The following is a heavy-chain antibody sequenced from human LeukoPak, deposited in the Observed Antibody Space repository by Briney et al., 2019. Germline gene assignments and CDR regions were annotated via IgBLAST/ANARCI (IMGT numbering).Heavy chain of an antibody. Sequence: PGGSLRLSCAASGFTFNDHTMSWVRQAPGKGLEWVSSISTHGSYIYYADSVKGGFTISRDNARNSLYLQTNSLRADDTSVYFCARAGIAAAEFDFWGQGTLVTVSS. J-gene: IGHJ4*02. V-gene: IGHV3-21*01. CDR1: GFTFNDHT. D-gene: IGHD6-13*01. CDR2: ISTHGSYI. CDR3: ARAGIAAAEFDF.